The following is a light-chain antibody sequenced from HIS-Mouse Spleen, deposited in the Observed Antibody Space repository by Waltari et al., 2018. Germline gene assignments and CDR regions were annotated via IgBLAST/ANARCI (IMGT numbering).Light chain of an antibody. V-gene: IGLV1-47*01. CDR2: RNN. J-gene: IGLJ3*02. CDR1: SSNIGSNY. Sequence: QSVLTHPPSASGTPGQRVTIPCSGSSSNIGSNYVYWYQQLPGTAPKLLIYRNNLRPSGVPDRFSGSKSGTSASLAISWLRSEDEADYYCAAWDDSLSGPVFGGGTKLTVL. CDR3: AAWDDSLSGPV.